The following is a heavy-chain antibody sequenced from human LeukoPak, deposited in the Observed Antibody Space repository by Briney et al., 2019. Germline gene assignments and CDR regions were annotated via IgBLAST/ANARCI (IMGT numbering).Heavy chain of an antibody. V-gene: IGHV4-39*01. CDR2: VYYSRST. CDR1: GGSISSTPYY. D-gene: IGHD6-19*01. CDR3: ARRHGIAVAGTSFDY. Sequence: SETLSLTCTVSGGSISSTPYYWGWIRQPPGKGLERIGSVYYSRSTYYSPSLKRRVTISVDTSKNQFSLKLSSVTAADTAVYYCARRHGIAVAGTSFDYWGQGTLVTVSS. J-gene: IGHJ4*02.